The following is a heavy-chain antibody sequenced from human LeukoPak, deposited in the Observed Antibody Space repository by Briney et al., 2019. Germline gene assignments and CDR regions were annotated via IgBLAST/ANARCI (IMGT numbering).Heavy chain of an antibody. Sequence: GGSLRLSCAASGFTSSSYAMHWVRQAPGKGLEWVAVISYDGSNKYYADSVKGRFTISRDNSKNTLYLQMNSLRAEDTAVYYCASQYDSSGYYSYYFDYWGQGTLVTVSS. J-gene: IGHJ4*02. CDR3: ASQYDSSGYYSYYFDY. CDR1: GFTSSSYA. D-gene: IGHD3-22*01. CDR2: ISYDGSNK. V-gene: IGHV3-30-3*01.